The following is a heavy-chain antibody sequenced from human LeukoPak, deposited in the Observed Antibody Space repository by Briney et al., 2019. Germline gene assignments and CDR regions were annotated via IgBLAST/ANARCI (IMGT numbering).Heavy chain of an antibody. CDR2: INPNSGGT. J-gene: IGHJ5*02. Sequence: GASVKVSCKASGYTFTGYYMHWVRQAPGQGLEWMGWINPNSGGTNYAQKFQGGVTMTRDTSISTAYMELSRLRSDDTAVYYCARGGKQNVVPNNWFDPWGQGTLVTVSS. CDR3: ARGGKQNVVPNNWFDP. D-gene: IGHD2-15*01. CDR1: GYTFTGYY. V-gene: IGHV1-2*02.